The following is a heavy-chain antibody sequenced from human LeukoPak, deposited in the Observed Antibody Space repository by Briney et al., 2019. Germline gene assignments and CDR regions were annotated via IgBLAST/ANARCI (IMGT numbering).Heavy chain of an antibody. J-gene: IGHJ6*03. CDR1: GGSISSYY. D-gene: IGHD3-10*01. CDR3: ARVGGYGSGSYMYMDV. Sequence: PSETLSLTSTVSGGSISSYYWSWIRQPPGEGLEWIGYTYYSGSTTYNPSLKSRVTISVDTSKHHFSLKLRPVTAADTAVYYCARVGGYGSGSYMYMDVWGKGTTVTVSS. V-gene: IGHV4-59*01. CDR2: TYYSGST.